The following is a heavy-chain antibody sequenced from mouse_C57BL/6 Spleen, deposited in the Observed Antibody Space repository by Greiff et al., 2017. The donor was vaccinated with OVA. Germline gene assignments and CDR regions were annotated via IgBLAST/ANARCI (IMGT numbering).Heavy chain of an antibody. CDR3: AEYGSSPWYFDV. CDR2: IHPNSGST. Sequence: QVQLKQPGAELVKPGASVKLSCKASGYTFTSYWMHWVKQRPGQGLEWIGMIHPNSGSTNYNEKFKSKATLTVDKSSSTAYMQLSSLTSEDSAVYYCAEYGSSPWYFDVWGTGTTVTVSS. D-gene: IGHD1-1*01. CDR1: GYTFTSYW. V-gene: IGHV1-64*01. J-gene: IGHJ1*03.